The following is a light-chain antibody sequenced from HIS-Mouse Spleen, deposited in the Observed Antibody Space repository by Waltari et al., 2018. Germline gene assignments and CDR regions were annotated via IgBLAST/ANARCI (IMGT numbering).Light chain of an antibody. V-gene: IGKV4-1*01. CDR1: QSVLYSSNNKNY. J-gene: IGKJ4*01. CDR3: MQGTHWPPALT. Sequence: DIVMTQSPDSLAVSLGERATINCKSSQSVLYSSNNKNYLAWYQQKPGQPPKLLIYWASTRESGVPDRFSGSGSGTDFTLKISRVEAEDVGVYYCMQGTHWPPALTFGGGTKVEIK. CDR2: WAS.